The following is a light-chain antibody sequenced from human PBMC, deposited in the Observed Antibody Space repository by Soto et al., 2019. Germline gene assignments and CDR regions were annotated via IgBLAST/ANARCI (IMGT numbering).Light chain of an antibody. CDR3: QRYGSSPMYT. CDR1: QSVSSSY. V-gene: IGKV3-20*01. J-gene: IGKJ2*01. CDR2: GAS. Sequence: EIVLTQSPGTLSLSPGERATLSCRASQSVSSSYLAWYQQKPGQAPRLLIYGASSRATGIPDRFSGSGSGTDFTLTISRLEPEDFAVYYCQRYGSSPMYTFVQGTKLEIK.